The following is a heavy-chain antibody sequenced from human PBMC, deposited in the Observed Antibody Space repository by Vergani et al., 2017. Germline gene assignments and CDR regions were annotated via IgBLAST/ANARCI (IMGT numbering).Heavy chain of an antibody. Sequence: QVQLVQSGAEVKKPGASVTVSCKASGYTFTSYDINWVRQATGQGLEWMGWMNPNSGNTGYAQKFQGRVTMTRKTSISTAYMELSSLRSEDTSVYYCARDNNGAGSYYGIYWRYYYYGMDVWGQGTTVTVSS. CDR1: GYTFTSYD. CDR2: MNPNSGNT. J-gene: IGHJ6*02. D-gene: IGHD3-10*01. V-gene: IGHV1-8*01. CDR3: ARDNNGAGSYYGIYWRYYYYGMDV.